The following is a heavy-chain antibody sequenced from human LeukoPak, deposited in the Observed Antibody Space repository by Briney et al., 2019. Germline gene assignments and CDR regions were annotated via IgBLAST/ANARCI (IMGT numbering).Heavy chain of an antibody. Sequence: MASETLSLTCAVYGGSFSGHYWSWLRQPPGKGLEWIGEINHSGSTNYNPSLKSRVTISVDTSKNQFSLKLSSVTAADTAVYYCARGFFGVLDYWGQGTLVTVSS. D-gene: IGHD3-3*01. CDR1: GGSFSGHY. J-gene: IGHJ4*02. CDR2: INHSGST. V-gene: IGHV4-34*01. CDR3: ARGFFGVLDY.